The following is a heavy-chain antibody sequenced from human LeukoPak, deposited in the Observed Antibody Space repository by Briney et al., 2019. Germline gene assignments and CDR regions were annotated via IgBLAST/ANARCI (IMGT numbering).Heavy chain of an antibody. CDR1: GFTFSSYS. V-gene: IGHV3-48*04. J-gene: IGHJ5*02. Sequence: GGSLRLSCAASGFTFSSYSMNWVRQAPGKGLEWVSYISSSSSTIYYADSVKGRFTISRDNAKNSLYLQMNSLRAEDTAVYYCARDYTYYYDSSGYSPWGQGTLVTVSS. CDR3: ARDYTYYYDSSGYSP. D-gene: IGHD3-22*01. CDR2: ISSSSSTI.